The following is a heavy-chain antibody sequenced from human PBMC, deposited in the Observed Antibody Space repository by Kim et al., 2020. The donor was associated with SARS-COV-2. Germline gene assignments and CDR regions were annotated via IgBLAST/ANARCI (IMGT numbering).Heavy chain of an antibody. Sequence: SYTNYADSVKGRFTISRDNAKNSLYLQMNSLRAEDTAVYYCARGNNWFDPWGQGTLVTVSS. V-gene: IGHV3-11*06. CDR3: ARGNNWFDP. J-gene: IGHJ5*02. CDR2: SYT.